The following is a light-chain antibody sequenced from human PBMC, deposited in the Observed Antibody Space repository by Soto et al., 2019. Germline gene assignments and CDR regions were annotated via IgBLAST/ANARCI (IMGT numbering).Light chain of an antibody. V-gene: IGLV2-14*01. CDR2: EVT. CDR3: SSYTSSSTVL. CDR1: SSDVGGYNY. Sequence: QSALTQPASVSGSLGQSITISCTGTSSDVGGYNYVSWYQQHPGKDPEVVIFEVTKRPSGVSSRFSGSKSGNTASLTVSGLQAEDEGDYYCSSYTSSSTVLFGGGTKLTVL. J-gene: IGLJ2*01.